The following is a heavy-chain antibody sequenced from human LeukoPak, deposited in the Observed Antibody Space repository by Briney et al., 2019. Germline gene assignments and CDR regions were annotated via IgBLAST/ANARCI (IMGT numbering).Heavy chain of an antibody. CDR3: ARVPEYCSSTSCYLRYSDY. CDR1: GGSISSYY. V-gene: IGHV4-59*01. J-gene: IGHJ4*02. CDR2: IYYSGST. D-gene: IGHD2-2*01. Sequence: SETLSLTCTVSGGSISSYYWSWIRQPPGKGLEWIGYIYYSGSTNYNPSLKSRVTISVDTSKNQFSLKLSSVTAADTAVYYCARVPEYCSSTSCYLRYSDYWGQGTLVAVSS.